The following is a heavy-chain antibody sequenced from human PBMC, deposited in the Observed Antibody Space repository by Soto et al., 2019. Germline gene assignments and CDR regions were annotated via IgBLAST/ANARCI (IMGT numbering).Heavy chain of an antibody. CDR1: GYMFKSYF. J-gene: IGHJ4*02. Sequence: CRGLGYMFKSYFLQCERKATGQRLEWVGWINAGNGYTKYSQKFQGRVTITRDTSATTVYMVLYSLRSEDTAMYYCARVPAPTVLTHYFDYSGQRILATVSS. CDR3: ARVPAPTVLTHYFDY. D-gene: IGHD4-4*01. V-gene: IGHV1-3*01. CDR2: INAGNGYT.